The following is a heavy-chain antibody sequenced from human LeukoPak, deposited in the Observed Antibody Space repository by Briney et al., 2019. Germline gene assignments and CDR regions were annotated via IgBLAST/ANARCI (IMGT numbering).Heavy chain of an antibody. CDR2: IIPIFGTA. V-gene: IGHV1-69*13. D-gene: IGHD4-17*01. CDR1: GGTFSSCA. J-gene: IGHJ3*02. Sequence: GASVKVSCKASGGTFSSCAISWVRQAPGQGLEWMGGIIPIFGTANYAQKFQGRVTITADESTSTAYMELSSLRSEDTAVYYCASRRTVTTPGAFDIWGQGTMVTVSS. CDR3: ASRRTVTTPGAFDI.